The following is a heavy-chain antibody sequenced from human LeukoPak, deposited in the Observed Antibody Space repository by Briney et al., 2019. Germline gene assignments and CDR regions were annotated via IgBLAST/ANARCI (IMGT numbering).Heavy chain of an antibody. V-gene: IGHV3-7*01. Sequence: GGSLRLSCAASGFTLSSYWMSWVRQAPGKGLEWVANIKQDGSEKYYVDSVKGRFTISRDNAKNSLYLQMNSLRAEDTAVYYCARAAAGTDYWGQGTLVTVSS. CDR2: IKQDGSEK. CDR1: GFTLSSYW. D-gene: IGHD6-25*01. CDR3: ARAAAGTDY. J-gene: IGHJ4*02.